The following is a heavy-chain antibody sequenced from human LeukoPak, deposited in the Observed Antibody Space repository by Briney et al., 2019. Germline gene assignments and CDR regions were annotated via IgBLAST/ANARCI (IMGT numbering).Heavy chain of an antibody. Sequence: GGSVRLSCAGSGFTFSSYEMNWVRQAPGKGLEWVSYISSSGSTIYYADSVKGRFTISRDNAKNSLYLQMNSLRAEDTAVYYCARDGYKGFDYWGQGTLVTVSS. J-gene: IGHJ4*02. V-gene: IGHV3-48*03. CDR1: GFTFSSYE. CDR2: ISSSGSTI. CDR3: ARDGYKGFDY. D-gene: IGHD5-24*01.